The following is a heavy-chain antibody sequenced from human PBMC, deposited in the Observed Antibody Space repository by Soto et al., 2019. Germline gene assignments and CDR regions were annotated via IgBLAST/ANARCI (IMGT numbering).Heavy chain of an antibody. Sequence: SETLSLTCTVSGGSVSSICYYWGWIRQPPGKGLGWIGSVYYSGSTYYNPSLKSRVTISVDTSKNQFSLKLTSVTAADTAMYYCARLGGGGNFDYWGQGTLVTVSS. CDR1: GGSVSSICYY. D-gene: IGHD2-15*01. J-gene: IGHJ4*02. CDR3: ARLGGGGNFDY. CDR2: VYYSGST. V-gene: IGHV4-39*01.